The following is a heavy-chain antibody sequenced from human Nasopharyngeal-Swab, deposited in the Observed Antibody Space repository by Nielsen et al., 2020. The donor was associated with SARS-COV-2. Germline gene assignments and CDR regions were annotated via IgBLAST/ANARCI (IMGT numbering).Heavy chain of an antibody. CDR1: GFTFTTYD. CDR2: MTPKPGYT. Sequence: ASVTVSCKASGFTFTTYDINWVRQASGQGPEWMGWMTPKPGYTGYAQKFQGRVTMTWNTSISTADMDLSSLTSEDTAVYYCARGGPVAFDYWGQGSLVIVSS. CDR3: ARGGPVAFDY. D-gene: IGHD6-19*01. V-gene: IGHV1-8*01. J-gene: IGHJ4*02.